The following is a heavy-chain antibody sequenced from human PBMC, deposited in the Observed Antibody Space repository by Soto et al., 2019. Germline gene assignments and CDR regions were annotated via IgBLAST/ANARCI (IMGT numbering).Heavy chain of an antibody. CDR3: ATAYYYDRSGYYSAFDI. J-gene: IGHJ3*02. CDR2: FDPEDGET. D-gene: IGHD3-22*01. CDR1: GYTLTELS. Sequence: ASVKVSCKVSGYTLTELSMHWVRQAPGKGLEWMGGFDPEDGETIYAQKFQGRVTMTEDTSTDTAYMELSSLRSEDTAVYYCATAYYYDRSGYYSAFDIWGQGTMVTVSS. V-gene: IGHV1-24*01.